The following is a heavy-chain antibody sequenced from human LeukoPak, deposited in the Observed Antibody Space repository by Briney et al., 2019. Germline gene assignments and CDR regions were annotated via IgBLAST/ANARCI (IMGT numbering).Heavy chain of an antibody. CDR1: GFTFSSYE. Sequence: GGSLRLSCAASGFTFSSYEMNWVRQAPGKGLEWVSYISSSGSTIYYADSVKGRFTISRDKAKNSLYLQMNSLRAEDTAVYYCARDLIRGYGLDYWGQGTLVTVSS. CDR2: ISSSGSTI. V-gene: IGHV3-48*03. CDR3: ARDLIRGYGLDY. J-gene: IGHJ4*02. D-gene: IGHD4-17*01.